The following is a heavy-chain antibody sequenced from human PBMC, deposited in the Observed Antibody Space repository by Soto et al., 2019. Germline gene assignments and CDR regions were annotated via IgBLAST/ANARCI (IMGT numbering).Heavy chain of an antibody. CDR3: AKADLYGDFDYGMDV. V-gene: IGHV3-23*01. CDR1: GFTFSSYA. D-gene: IGHD4-17*01. Sequence: GGSLRLSCAASGFTFSSYAMSWVRQAPGKGLEWVSAISGSGGSTYYADSVKGRFTIPRDNSKNTLYLQMNSLRAEDTAVYYCAKADLYGDFDYGMDVWGQGTTVTVSS. CDR2: ISGSGGST. J-gene: IGHJ6*02.